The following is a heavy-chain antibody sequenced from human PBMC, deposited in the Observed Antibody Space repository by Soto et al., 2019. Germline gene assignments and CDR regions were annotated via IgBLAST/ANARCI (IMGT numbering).Heavy chain of an antibody. D-gene: IGHD1-1*01. CDR1: GGSISSSNHY. J-gene: IGHJ3*02. CDR3: ARRELEPTNNDAFHI. CDR2: IYYSGST. Sequence: KPSETLSLTCAVSGGSISSSNHYWDWIRQPPGKGPEWIGRIYYSGSTYYNPSLKSRVTISVDTSKNQFSLKLSSVTAADTAVYYCARRELEPTNNDAFHIWGQGTMVTVSS. V-gene: IGHV4-39*01.